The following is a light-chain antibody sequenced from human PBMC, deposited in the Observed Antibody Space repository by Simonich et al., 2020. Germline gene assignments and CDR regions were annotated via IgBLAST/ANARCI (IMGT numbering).Light chain of an antibody. CDR3: YSAADNNVV. CDR2: KES. CDR1: VLAKKY. Sequence: SYELIQPSSVSVSPGQTARITCSGDVLAKKYARWFQQKPGQAPVLVIYKESERPSGIPERFSGSSSGTTVTLTISGAQVEDEADYYCYSAADNNVVFGGGTKLTVL. J-gene: IGLJ2*01. V-gene: IGLV3-27*01.